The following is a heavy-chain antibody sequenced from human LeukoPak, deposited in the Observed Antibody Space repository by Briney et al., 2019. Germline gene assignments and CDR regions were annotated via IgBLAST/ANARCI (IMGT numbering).Heavy chain of an antibody. D-gene: IGHD3-3*01. Sequence: SETLSLTCTVSGGSISSSSYYWGWIRQPPGKGLEWIGSIYYGGSTYYNPSLKSRVTISVDTSKNQFSLKLSSVTAADTAVYYCARQGAPFGVVIEFDYWGQGTLVTVSS. CDR3: ARQGAPFGVVIEFDY. CDR1: GGSISSSSYY. CDR2: IYYGGST. V-gene: IGHV4-39*01. J-gene: IGHJ4*02.